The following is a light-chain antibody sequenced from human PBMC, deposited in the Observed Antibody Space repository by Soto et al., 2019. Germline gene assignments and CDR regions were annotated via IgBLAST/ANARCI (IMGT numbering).Light chain of an antibody. CDR1: SSDVGGFKY. CDR2: DVS. CDR3: CSYAAACPLV. J-gene: IGLJ2*01. V-gene: IGLV2-11*01. Sequence: QSVLTQPRSVSGSPGQSVTISCTGTSSDVGGFKYVSWYQQYPGKAPKFIIYDVSKRPSGVPDRFSGSKSGNTASLTISGLQAEDEADYYCCSYAAACPLVFGGGTKVTVL.